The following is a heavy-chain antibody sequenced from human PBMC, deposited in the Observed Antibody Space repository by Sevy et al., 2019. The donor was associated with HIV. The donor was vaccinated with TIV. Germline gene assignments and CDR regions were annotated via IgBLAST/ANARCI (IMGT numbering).Heavy chain of an antibody. V-gene: IGHV1-24*01. CDR1: GYTLTELS. Sequence: ASVKVSCKVSGYTLTELSMHWVRQAPGKGLEWMGGFDPEDGETIYAQKFQGRVTMTEDTSTDTAYMELSSLRSEDTAVYYCATDQHPGGAPIRRYCSGGSCYVAWGLGTLVTVSS. D-gene: IGHD2-15*01. CDR2: FDPEDGET. J-gene: IGHJ5*02. CDR3: ATDQHPGGAPIRRYCSGGSCYVA.